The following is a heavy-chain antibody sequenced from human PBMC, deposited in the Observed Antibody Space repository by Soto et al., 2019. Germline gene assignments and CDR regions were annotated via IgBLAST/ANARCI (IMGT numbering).Heavy chain of an antibody. V-gene: IGHV3-30*18. CDR1: GFTFSSYG. D-gene: IGHD4-17*01. CDR3: AKDTVTFNYYYYGMDV. Sequence: PGGSLRLSCAASGFTFSSYGMHWVRQAPGKGLEWVAVISYDGSNKYYADSVKGRFTISRDNSKNTLYLQMNSLRAEDTAVYYCAKDTVTFNYYYYGMDVWGQGTTVTVSS. J-gene: IGHJ6*02. CDR2: ISYDGSNK.